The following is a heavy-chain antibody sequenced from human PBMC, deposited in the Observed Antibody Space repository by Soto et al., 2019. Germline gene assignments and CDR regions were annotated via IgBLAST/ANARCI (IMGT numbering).Heavy chain of an antibody. J-gene: IGHJ6*02. Sequence: VQLLESGGGLVQPGRSLRLSCAASGFTFSSYGMHWVRQAPGKGLEWVAVIWYDGSNKYYADSVKGRFTISRDNSKNTLYLQMNSLRAEDTAVYYCAREGNYYGMDVWGQGTTVTVSS. CDR3: AREGNYYGMDV. CDR1: GFTFSSYG. CDR2: IWYDGSNK. V-gene: IGHV3-33*01.